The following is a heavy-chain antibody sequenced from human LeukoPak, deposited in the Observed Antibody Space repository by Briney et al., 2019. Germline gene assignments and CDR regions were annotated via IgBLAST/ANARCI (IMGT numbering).Heavy chain of an antibody. Sequence: ASVKVSCKASGYTFTRYDINWVRQATGQGLEWMGWMNPNSGNTGYAQKFQGRVTMTRNTSISTAYMELSSLRSEDTAVYYCARGDIVVVPAALTPYYYHYMDVWGKGTTVTVSS. CDR2: MNPNSGNT. V-gene: IGHV1-8*01. CDR3: ARGDIVVVPAALTPYYYHYMDV. CDR1: GYTFTRYD. D-gene: IGHD2-2*01. J-gene: IGHJ6*03.